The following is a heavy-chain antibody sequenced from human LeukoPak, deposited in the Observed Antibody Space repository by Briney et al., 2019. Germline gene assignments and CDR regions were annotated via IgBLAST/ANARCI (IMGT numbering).Heavy chain of an antibody. D-gene: IGHD4-17*01. J-gene: IGHJ4*02. Sequence: GRSLRLSCAASGFTFDDYAMHWVRQAPGKGLEWVSGISWNSGSIGYADSVKGRFTISRDNAKNSLYLQMNSLRAEDTALYYCAKDKYGDYGGSFDYWGQGTLVTVSS. CDR2: ISWNSGSI. CDR3: AKDKYGDYGGSFDY. CDR1: GFTFDDYA. V-gene: IGHV3-9*01.